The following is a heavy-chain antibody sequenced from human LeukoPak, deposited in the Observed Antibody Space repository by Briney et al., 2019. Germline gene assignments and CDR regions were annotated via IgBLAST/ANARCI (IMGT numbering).Heavy chain of an antibody. J-gene: IGHJ4*02. V-gene: IGHV3-21*01. CDR1: GFTFSSYN. CDR2: ISSSNTYI. CDR3: ARGLHDYPDY. Sequence: PGGSLRLSCAASGFTFSSYNMNWVRQAPGKRLEWVSSISSSNTYIYYADSVKGRFTISRDNAKNSLYLQMNSLRAEDTAVYYCARGLHDYPDYWGQGTLVTVSS.